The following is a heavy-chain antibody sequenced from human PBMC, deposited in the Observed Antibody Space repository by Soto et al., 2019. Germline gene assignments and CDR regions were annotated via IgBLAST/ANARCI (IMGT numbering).Heavy chain of an antibody. D-gene: IGHD2-15*01. Sequence: QVQLVQSGAEVKKPGASVKVSCKASGYTFNTYAMHWVRQAPGQRPEWMGWIHGGNGNTKCSEVFQGRVIITGDTSASTAYMELSGLRSEDTAVYYCARARAVAVSGLDFWGQGTLVTVSS. J-gene: IGHJ4*02. CDR3: ARARAVAVSGLDF. CDR2: IHGGNGNT. CDR1: GYTFNTYA. V-gene: IGHV1-3*01.